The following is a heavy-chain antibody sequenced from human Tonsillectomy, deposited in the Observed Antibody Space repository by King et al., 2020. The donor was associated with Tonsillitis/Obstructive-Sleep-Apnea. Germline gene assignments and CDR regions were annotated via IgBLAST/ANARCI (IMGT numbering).Heavy chain of an antibody. CDR1: GFTFSDYY. V-gene: IGHV3-11*06. J-gene: IGHJ4*02. D-gene: IGHD5-24*01. CDR3: ASHRGVAAPSMAYYFDY. CDR2: ISSSSDYT. Sequence: VQLVESGGGLVKPGGSLRLSCAASGFTFSDYYMSWIRQAPGKGLEWVSYISSSSDYTNYADSVKGRFTISRDNAKNSLYLQMDSLRAEDTSVYYCASHRGVAAPSMAYYFDYWGQGPLVTVSS.